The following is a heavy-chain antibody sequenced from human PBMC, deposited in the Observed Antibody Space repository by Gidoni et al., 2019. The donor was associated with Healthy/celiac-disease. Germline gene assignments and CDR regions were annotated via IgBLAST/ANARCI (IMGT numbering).Heavy chain of an antibody. Sequence: GLEWIGSIYYSGSTYYNPSLKSRVTISVDTSKNQFSLKLSSVTAADTAVYYCARHETAGYGDYHYYYYGMDVWGQGTTVTVSS. V-gene: IGHV4-39*01. D-gene: IGHD4-17*01. CDR2: IYYSGST. J-gene: IGHJ6*02. CDR3: ARHETAGYGDYHYYYYGMDV.